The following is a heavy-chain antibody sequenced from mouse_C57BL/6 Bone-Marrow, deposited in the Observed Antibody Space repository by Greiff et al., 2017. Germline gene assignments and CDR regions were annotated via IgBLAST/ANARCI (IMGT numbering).Heavy chain of an antibody. J-gene: IGHJ1*03. D-gene: IGHD1-1*01. V-gene: IGHV14-4*01. CDR3: TTVYYGSSYGYFDV. CDR1: GFNIKDDY. Sequence: VQLQQSGAELVRPGASVKLSCTASGFNIKDDYMHWVKQRPEQGLEWIGWIDPENGDTEYASKFQSKATITADTSSNTAYLQLSSLTSEDTAVYYCTTVYYGSSYGYFDVWGTGTTVTVSS. CDR2: IDPENGDT.